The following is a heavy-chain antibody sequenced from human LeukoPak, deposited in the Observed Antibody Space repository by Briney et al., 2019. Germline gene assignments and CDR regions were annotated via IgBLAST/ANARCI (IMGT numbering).Heavy chain of an antibody. V-gene: IGHV4-39*01. Sequence: SETLSLTCTVSGGSLSSSSYYWGWVRQPPGKGVEWIGNIYYSGSTYYNPSLKRRLIISLDTTQRRFSLRLRSGTAADTAVYYCARTYCSGGSCHFDYRGQGTLVTVSS. CDR1: GGSLSSSSYY. CDR3: ARTYCSGGSCHFDY. D-gene: IGHD2-15*01. J-gene: IGHJ4*02. CDR2: IYYSGST.